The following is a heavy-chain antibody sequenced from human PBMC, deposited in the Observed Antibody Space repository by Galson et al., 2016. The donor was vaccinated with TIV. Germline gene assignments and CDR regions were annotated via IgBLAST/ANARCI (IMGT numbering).Heavy chain of an antibody. V-gene: IGHV3-21*01. J-gene: IGHJ3*01. D-gene: IGHD3-22*01. CDR3: ARTYYYDSSAYSFDAFDV. CDR1: GFSFSLSS. Sequence: SLRLSCAASGFSFSLSSMNWVRQAPGRGLEWVSSISSGSSYIYYADSVKGRFTISRDNAKNSLYLQMNSLRAEDTGVYYCARTYYYDSSAYSFDAFDVWGQGTMVTVSS. CDR2: ISSGSSYI.